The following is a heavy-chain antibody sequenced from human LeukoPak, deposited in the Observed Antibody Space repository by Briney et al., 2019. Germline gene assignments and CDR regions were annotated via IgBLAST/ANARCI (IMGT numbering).Heavy chain of an antibody. D-gene: IGHD1-26*01. CDR3: ARGSSAGASFRHDY. CDR2: VKQDGSEE. J-gene: IGHJ4*02. CDR1: GFTFSSYW. Sequence: PGGSPRLSCAASGFTFSSYWMSWVRQAPGKGLEWVANVKQDGSEENFVDSVKGRFTISRDNAKKSLYLQMNSLRAEDTAVYYCARGSSAGASFRHDYWGQGTLVTVSS. V-gene: IGHV3-7*01.